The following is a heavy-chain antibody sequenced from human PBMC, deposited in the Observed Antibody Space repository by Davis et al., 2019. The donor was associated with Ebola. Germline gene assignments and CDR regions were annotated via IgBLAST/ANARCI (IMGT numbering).Heavy chain of an antibody. CDR3: ARGPSTGNSFTY. V-gene: IGHV3-23*01. D-gene: IGHD4-23*01. CDR2: ISGSGGST. Sequence: GESLKISCAASGFTFSSYAMSWVRQAPGKGLEWVSAISGSGGSTYYAGSVKGRFTISRDNDKNSLSLQMNGLRAEDTAVYYCARGPSTGNSFTYWGQGTLVTVSS. CDR1: GFTFSSYA. J-gene: IGHJ4*02.